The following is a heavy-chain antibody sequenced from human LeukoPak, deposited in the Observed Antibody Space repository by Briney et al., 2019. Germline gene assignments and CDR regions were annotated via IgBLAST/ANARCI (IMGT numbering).Heavy chain of an antibody. D-gene: IGHD3-10*01. CDR3: AKGADGARRVVGAFDI. V-gene: IGHV3-9*01. CDR1: GFTFDDYS. J-gene: IGHJ3*02. CDR2: IRWNSGGI. Sequence: GGSLRLSCAASGFTFDDYSMRWVRQAPGKGLEWVSCIRWNSGGIDYADSVKGRFTISRDNAKNSLYLQLNSLRAEDTALYYCAKGADGARRVVGAFDIWGQGTMVTVSS.